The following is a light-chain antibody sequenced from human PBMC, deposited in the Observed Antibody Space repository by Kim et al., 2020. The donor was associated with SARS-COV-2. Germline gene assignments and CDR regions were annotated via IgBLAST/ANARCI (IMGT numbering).Light chain of an antibody. Sequence: GQSVTISCTGTSSDVGGYNYVSWYQQHPGKAPKLMIYEVSKRPSRVPDRFSGSKSGNTASLTVSGLQAEDEADYYCSSYAGSNNVVFGGGTQLTVL. CDR2: EVS. V-gene: IGLV2-8*01. CDR1: SSDVGGYNY. CDR3: SSYAGSNNVV. J-gene: IGLJ2*01.